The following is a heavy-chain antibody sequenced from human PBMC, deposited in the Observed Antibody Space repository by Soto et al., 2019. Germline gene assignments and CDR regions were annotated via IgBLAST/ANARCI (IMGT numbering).Heavy chain of an antibody. CDR2: IWYDGSNK. CDR1: GFTFTNYG. V-gene: IGHV3-33*01. J-gene: IGHJ6*02. CDR3: ARDDYYYYYGMDV. Sequence: QVQPVESGGGVVQPGRSLRVSCAASGFTFTNYGIHWVRQAPGKGLEWVAIIWYDGSNKYYADSVKGRFTISRDNSKNTVYLQMNSLRAEDTAVYYCARDDYYYYYGMDVWGQGTTVTVSS.